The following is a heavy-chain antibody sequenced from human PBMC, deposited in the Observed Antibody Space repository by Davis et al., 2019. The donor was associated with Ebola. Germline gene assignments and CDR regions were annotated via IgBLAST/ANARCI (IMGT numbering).Heavy chain of an antibody. CDR1: GYTFTSYD. CDR3: ARDLVRIAVAGDSFDY. V-gene: IGHV1-18*01. Sequence: ASVKVSCKASGYTFTSYDINWVRQATGQGLEWMGWISAYNGNTNYAQKLQGRVTMTTDTSTSTAYMELRSLRSDDTAVYYCARDLVRIAVAGDSFDYWGQGTLVTVSS. CDR2: ISAYNGNT. D-gene: IGHD6-19*01. J-gene: IGHJ4*02.